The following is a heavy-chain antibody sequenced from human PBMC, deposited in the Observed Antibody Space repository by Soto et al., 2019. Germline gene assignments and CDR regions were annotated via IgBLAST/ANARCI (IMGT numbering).Heavy chain of an antibody. D-gene: IGHD2-15*01. Sequence: SETLSLTCTVSGGSISNGYYYWSWVRQNPGKSLEWIGHIYHSGRTYYNPSLKSRVSISIDTSKNQFSLHLSSVTAADTAVYYCARWVEVSLDYFDSWGQGNPVTVSS. J-gene: IGHJ4*02. CDR2: IYHSGRT. CDR3: ARWVEVSLDYFDS. CDR1: GGSISNGYYY. V-gene: IGHV4-31*03.